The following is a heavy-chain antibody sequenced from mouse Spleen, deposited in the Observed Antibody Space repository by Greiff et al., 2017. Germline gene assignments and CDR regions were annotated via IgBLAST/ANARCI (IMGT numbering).Heavy chain of an antibody. Sequence: VQLKQSGPVLVKPGASVKMSCKASGYTFTDYYMNWVKQSHGKSLEWIGVINPYNGGTSYNQKFKGKATLTVDKSSSTAYMELNSLTSEDSAVYYCASHTTVSYAMDYWGQGTSVTVSS. CDR3: ASHTTVSYAMDY. D-gene: IGHD1-1*01. V-gene: IGHV1-19*01. CDR2: INPYNGGT. J-gene: IGHJ4*01. CDR1: GYTFTDYY.